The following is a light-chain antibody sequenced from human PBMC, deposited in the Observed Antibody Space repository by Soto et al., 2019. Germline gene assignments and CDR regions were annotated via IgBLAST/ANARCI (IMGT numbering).Light chain of an antibody. V-gene: IGLV2-14*01. Sequence: QSVLTQPASVSGSPGQSITISCTGTSSDIATYDYVSWYQHHPGKAPKLMIYEVTNRPSGVSDRFSGSKSGKTASLTISGLQAEDESDYYCSSYTTPATPVVFGGGTKLTVL. CDR1: SSDIATYDY. CDR3: SSYTTPATPVV. CDR2: EVT. J-gene: IGLJ2*01.